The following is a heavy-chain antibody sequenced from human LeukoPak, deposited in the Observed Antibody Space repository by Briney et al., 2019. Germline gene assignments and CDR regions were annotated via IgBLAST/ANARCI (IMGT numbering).Heavy chain of an antibody. CDR1: GYTFTGYY. CDR2: INPNSGGT. D-gene: IGHD6-13*01. CDR3: AREFIAAAGTRSWFDP. J-gene: IGHJ5*02. V-gene: IGHV1-2*02. Sequence: ASVKVSCKASGYTFTGYYMHWVRQAPGQGLEWMGWINPNSGGTNYAQKFQGRVTMTRDTSISTAYMELSRLRSDDTAVYYCAREFIAAAGTRSWFDPWGQGTLVTVSS.